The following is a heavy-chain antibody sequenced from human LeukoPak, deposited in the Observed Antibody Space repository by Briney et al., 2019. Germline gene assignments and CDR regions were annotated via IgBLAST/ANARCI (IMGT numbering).Heavy chain of an antibody. V-gene: IGHV3-30*18. Sequence: PGGSLRLSCAASGSTFSSYGMHWVRQAPGKGLEWVAVISYDGSNKYYADSVKGRFTISRDNSKNTLYLQMNSLRAENTAVYYCAKDGRPGSGWYYFDYWGQGTLVTVSS. CDR2: ISYDGSNK. CDR3: AKDGRPGSGWYYFDY. J-gene: IGHJ4*02. CDR1: GSTFSSYG. D-gene: IGHD6-19*01.